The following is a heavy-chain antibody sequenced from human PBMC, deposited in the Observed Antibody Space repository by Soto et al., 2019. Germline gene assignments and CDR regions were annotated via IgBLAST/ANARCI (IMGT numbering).Heavy chain of an antibody. J-gene: IGHJ3*02. V-gene: IGHV3-53*01. CDR2: VYDLDGT. CDR1: GLTVSGKKY. Sequence: DVQLVESGGGLIQPGGSLRLSCVASGLTVSGKKYMAWVRQAPGKGPEWVSGVYDLDGTYYADSVRGRFTTSIGSPRTPVYLQMRDLRPEDTALYFCATWHLREHAYDIWGQGTMVTVSS. CDR3: ATWHLREHAYDI. D-gene: IGHD5-12*01.